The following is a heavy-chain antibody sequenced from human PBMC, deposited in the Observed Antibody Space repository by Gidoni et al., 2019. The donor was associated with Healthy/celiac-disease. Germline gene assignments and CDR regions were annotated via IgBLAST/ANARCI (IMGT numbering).Heavy chain of an antibody. D-gene: IGHD2-2*01. CDR2: ISWNRGSI. V-gene: IGHV3-9*01. J-gene: IGHJ5*02. CDR1: GFTFDDYA. Sequence: EVQLVVSGGVLVQPVRSLRLSCAASGFTFDDYAMHWVRQAPGKGLEWVSGISWNRGSIGYADSVKGRFTISRDNAKNSLYLQMNSLRAEDTALYYCAKDRGSTRVGWFDPWGQGTLVTVSS. CDR3: AKDRGSTRVGWFDP.